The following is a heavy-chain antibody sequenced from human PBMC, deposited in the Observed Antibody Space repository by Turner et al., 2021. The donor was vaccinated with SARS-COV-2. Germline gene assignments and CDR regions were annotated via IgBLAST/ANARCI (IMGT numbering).Heavy chain of an antibody. CDR2: KWYDESKK. CDR3: AREGLWPDNGFDA. V-gene: IGHV3-33*01. J-gene: IGHJ5*02. D-gene: IGHD3-10*01. CDR1: GFSSRRYG. Sequence: QVQVVGSGGGVAQPGRCLRRSCAASGFSSRRYGLHRVRQGPGKGLEWVAVKWYDESKKSYSDSVKGRFTIARDNSKNTLYMQRNSVRDEDTYVYDCAREGLWPDNGFDAWGQGTMVTVSS.